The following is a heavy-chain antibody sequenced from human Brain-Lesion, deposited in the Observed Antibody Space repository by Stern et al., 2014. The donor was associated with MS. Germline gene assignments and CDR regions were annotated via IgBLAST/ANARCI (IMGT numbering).Heavy chain of an antibody. Sequence: QMQLVQYGAEVKRPGASVKVSCKASGYTFSSYDITWVRQAPGHGLEWMGRMNPYIGNTGYAQKFKGRVSMTSDPSISTVYMELTSLTSDDTAVYFCARAVRNQLLSEYWGQGTLVTVSS. J-gene: IGHJ4*02. V-gene: IGHV1-8*01. D-gene: IGHD2-2*01. CDR1: GYTFSSYD. CDR2: MNPYIGNT. CDR3: ARAVRNQLLSEY.